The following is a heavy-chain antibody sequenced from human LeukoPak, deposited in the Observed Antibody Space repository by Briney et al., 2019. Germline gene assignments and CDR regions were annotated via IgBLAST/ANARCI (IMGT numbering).Heavy chain of an antibody. J-gene: IGHJ6*02. Sequence: PSETLSLTCTVSGDSINSLDLWSWVRQPPGKGLEWIGEMYLSGTTHSNPSVKSRVTISVDTSKNQFSLKLSSVTAADTAVYYCAREERVGDGYKYYYGMDVWGQGTTVTVSS. D-gene: IGHD5-24*01. CDR1: GDSINSLDL. V-gene: IGHV4-4*02. CDR3: AREERVGDGYKYYYGMDV. CDR2: MYLSGTT.